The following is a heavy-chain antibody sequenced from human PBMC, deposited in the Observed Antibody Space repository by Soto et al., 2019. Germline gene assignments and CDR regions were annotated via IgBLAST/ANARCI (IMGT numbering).Heavy chain of an antibody. D-gene: IGHD3-22*01. Sequence: QVQLVQSGAEVKKPGSSVKVSCKASGGTFSTYTITWVRQAPGQGLEWMGGIIPIFGTANYPQKFQGRVTITADESPNTAYMEMSSLRSEDTALYYCARSHDSSGYWNNCFDPWGQGTLVTVSS. CDR2: IIPIFGTA. J-gene: IGHJ5*02. CDR1: GGTFSTYT. V-gene: IGHV1-69*01. CDR3: ARSHDSSGYWNNCFDP.